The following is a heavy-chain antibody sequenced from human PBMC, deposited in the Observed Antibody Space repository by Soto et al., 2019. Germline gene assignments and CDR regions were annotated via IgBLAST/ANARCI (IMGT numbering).Heavy chain of an antibody. CDR2: ISACNGNT. CDR3: VRVGPVLLWFGESPPPYGMDV. D-gene: IGHD3-10*01. J-gene: IGHJ6*02. CDR1: GYTFTSYG. V-gene: IGHV1-18*04. Sequence: ASVKVSRKASGYTFTSYGISWVRQAPGQGLEWMGWISACNGNTNYGQKLQGRVTMTTDTSTGTAYMELRSLRSGDTAVYYCVRVGPVLLWFGESPPPYGMDVWGQGTTVTVSS.